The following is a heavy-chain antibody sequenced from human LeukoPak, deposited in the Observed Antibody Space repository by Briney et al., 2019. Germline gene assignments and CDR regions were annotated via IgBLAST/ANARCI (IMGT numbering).Heavy chain of an antibody. CDR3: EKVSGSSYYMDF. CDR2: ISAGGDTK. Sequence: GGSLRLSCAASGFSFSSNPMRWVGQAPGKGLEWVSAISAGGDTKYYADSVKGRFTISRDNSKNTLYLQMNSLRAEDTAVYYCEKVSGSSYYMDFWGKGTTVTVSS. CDR1: GFSFSSNP. V-gene: IGHV3-23*01. J-gene: IGHJ6*03.